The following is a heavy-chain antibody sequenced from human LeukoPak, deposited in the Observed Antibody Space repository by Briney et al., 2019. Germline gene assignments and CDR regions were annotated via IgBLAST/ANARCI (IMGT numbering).Heavy chain of an antibody. CDR3: ARDYGDTMVRGVIITKPTNWFDP. J-gene: IGHJ5*02. CDR1: GGTFSSYA. Sequence: SVKVSCKASGGTFSSYAISWVRQAPGQGLEWMGGIIPIFGTANYAQKFQGRVTITADKSTSTAYMELSSLRSEDTAVYYCARDYGDTMVRGVIITKPTNWFDPWGQGTLVTVSS. V-gene: IGHV1-69*06. D-gene: IGHD3-10*01. CDR2: IIPIFGTA.